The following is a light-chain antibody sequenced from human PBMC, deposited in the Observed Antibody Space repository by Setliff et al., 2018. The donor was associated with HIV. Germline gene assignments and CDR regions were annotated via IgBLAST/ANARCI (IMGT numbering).Light chain of an antibody. V-gene: IGKV3D-20*01. Sequence: EIVLTQSPATLSLSPGERATLSCGASQSVSNRYLAWYQQKPGLAPRLLIYDASNRATGIPDRFSGSGSGTDFTLTISRLEPEDFAVYYCQQYGDSPLSSFGQGTRLEIK. CDR3: QQYGDSPLSS. J-gene: IGKJ5*01. CDR2: DAS. CDR1: QSVSNRY.